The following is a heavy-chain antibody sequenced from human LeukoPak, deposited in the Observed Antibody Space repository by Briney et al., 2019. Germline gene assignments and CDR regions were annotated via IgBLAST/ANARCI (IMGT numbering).Heavy chain of an antibody. V-gene: IGHV3-23*01. CDR3: AKEPHYDSSGYYFDY. D-gene: IGHD3-22*01. Sequence: GGSLRLSCAASGFTFSSYAMSWVRQAPGKGLEWVSAISGSGGSTYYADSVKGRFTISRDNSKNTLYLQMNSLRAEDTAAYYCAKEPHYDSSGYYFDYWGQGTLVTVSS. CDR2: ISGSGGST. CDR1: GFTFSSYA. J-gene: IGHJ4*02.